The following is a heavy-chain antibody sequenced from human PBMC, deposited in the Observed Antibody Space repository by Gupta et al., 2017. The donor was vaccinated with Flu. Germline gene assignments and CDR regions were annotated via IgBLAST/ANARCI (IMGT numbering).Heavy chain of an antibody. CDR1: GFTFTSSA. Sequence: QMQLVQSGPEVKKPGTSVKVSCKASGFTFTSSAMQWVRQARGQRLEWIGWIVVGSGNTNYAQKFQERVTITRDMSTRTAYMELSSLRSEDTAVYYCAADRGITMVRGVITPYNWFDPWGQGTLVTVSS. CDR3: AADRGITMVRGVITPYNWFDP. D-gene: IGHD3-10*01. V-gene: IGHV1-58*02. CDR2: IVVGSGNT. J-gene: IGHJ5*02.